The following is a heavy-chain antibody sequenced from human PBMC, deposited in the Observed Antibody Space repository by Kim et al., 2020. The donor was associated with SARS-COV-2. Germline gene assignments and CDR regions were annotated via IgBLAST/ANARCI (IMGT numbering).Heavy chain of an antibody. J-gene: IGHJ3*02. Sequence: GESLKISCKGSGYSFTSYWIGWVHQMPGKGLEWMGIIYPGDSDTRYSPSFQGQVTISADKSISTAYLQWSSLKASDTAMYYCARHRLHHCSSTSCNPPADAFDIWGQGTMVTVSS. V-gene: IGHV5-51*07. D-gene: IGHD2-2*01. CDR3: ARHRLHHCSSTSCNPPADAFDI. CDR1: GYSFTSYW. CDR2: IYPGDSDT.